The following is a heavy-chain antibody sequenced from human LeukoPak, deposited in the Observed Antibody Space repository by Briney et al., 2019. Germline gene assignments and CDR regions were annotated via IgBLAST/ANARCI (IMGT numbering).Heavy chain of an antibody. CDR2: IYSGGST. CDR1: GFTVSSNY. V-gene: IGHV3-53*01. J-gene: IGHJ3*02. D-gene: IGHD3-3*01. Sequence: GGSLRLSCAASGFTVSSNYMSWVRQAPGKGLEWVSVIYSGGSTYYADSVKGRFTISRDNSKNTLHLQMNSLRAEDTAVYYCARGTYYDFWSGYYHDAFDIWGQGTMVTLSS. CDR3: ARGTYYDFWSGYYHDAFDI.